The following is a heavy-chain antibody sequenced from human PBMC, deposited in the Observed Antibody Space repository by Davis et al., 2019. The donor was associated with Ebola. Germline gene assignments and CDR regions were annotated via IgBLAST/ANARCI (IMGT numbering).Heavy chain of an antibody. V-gene: IGHV3-66*01. CDR1: GFTVSSNY. Sequence: GESLKISCAASGFTVSSNYMSWVRQAPGKGLEWVSVIYSGGSTYYADSVKGRFTISRDNSKNTLYLQMNSLRAEDTAVYYCAPFPYSSRAGDYWGQGTLGTVSS. CDR2: IYSGGST. CDR3: APFPYSSRAGDY. D-gene: IGHD6-13*01. J-gene: IGHJ4*02.